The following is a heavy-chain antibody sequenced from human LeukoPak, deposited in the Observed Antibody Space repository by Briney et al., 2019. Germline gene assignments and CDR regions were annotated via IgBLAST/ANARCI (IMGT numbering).Heavy chain of an antibody. CDR3: ARRRELSASGSYTGYYYVDF. J-gene: IGHJ6*03. Sequence: GGSLRLCCAASGFTFSSYEMNWVRQAPGKGLEWVSYITSSGSSVYYADSVKGRFTISRDNAKTSLYLQMNSLRAEDAAVYYCARRRELSASGSYTGYYYVDFWGKGTTVTVSS. CDR2: ITSSGSSV. V-gene: IGHV3-48*03. D-gene: IGHD3-10*01. CDR1: GFTFSSYE.